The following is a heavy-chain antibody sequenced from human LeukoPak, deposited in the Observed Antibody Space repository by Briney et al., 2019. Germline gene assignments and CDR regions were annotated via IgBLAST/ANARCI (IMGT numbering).Heavy chain of an antibody. D-gene: IGHD3-16*01. V-gene: IGHV7-4-1*02. J-gene: IGHJ3*02. CDR3: AGGEGHDAFDI. CDR1: GYNFIEHD. CDR2: INTNTGNP. Sequence: ASVKVSCKASGYNFIEHDINWVRQASGQGLEWMGWINTNTGNPTYAQGFTGRFVFSLDTSVSTAYLQISSLKAEDTAVYYCAGGEGHDAFDIWGQGTMVTVSS.